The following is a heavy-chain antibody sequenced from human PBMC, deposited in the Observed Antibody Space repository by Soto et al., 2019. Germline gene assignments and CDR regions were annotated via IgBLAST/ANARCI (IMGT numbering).Heavy chain of an antibody. CDR2: ISGSGGST. J-gene: IGHJ6*03. D-gene: IGHD6-13*01. CDR3: AKYSSSWPGDYYYYYMDV. V-gene: IGHV3-23*01. CDR1: GFTFSSYA. Sequence: GGSLRLSCAASGFTFSSYAMSWVRQAPGKGLEWVSAISGSGGSTYYADSVKGRFTISRDNSKNTLYLQMNSLRAEDTAVYYCAKYSSSWPGDYYYYYMDVWGKGTTVTVSS.